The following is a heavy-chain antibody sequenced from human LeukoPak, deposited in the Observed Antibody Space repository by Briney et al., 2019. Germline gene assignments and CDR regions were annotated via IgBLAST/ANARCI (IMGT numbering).Heavy chain of an antibody. V-gene: IGHV3-11*06. Sequence: GGSLRLSCAASGFTFSDYYMSWIRQAPGKGLEWVSYISSSSSYTNYADSVKGRFTISRDNAKNSLYLQMNSLRAEDTAVYYCARVPYYYGSGSYYSGYYFDYWGQGILVTVSS. CDR2: ISSSSSYT. CDR1: GFTFSDYY. J-gene: IGHJ4*02. D-gene: IGHD3-10*01. CDR3: ARVPYYYGSGSYYSGYYFDY.